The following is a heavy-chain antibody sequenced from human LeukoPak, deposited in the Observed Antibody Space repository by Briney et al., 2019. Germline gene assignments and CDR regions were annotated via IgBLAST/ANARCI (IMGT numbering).Heavy chain of an antibody. Sequence: PGGSLRLSCAASGFTVSSNYMSWVRQAPGKGLEWASVIYSGGSTYYADSVKGRFTISRDNSKNTLYLQMNSLRAEDTAVYYCARDRTVAATPRGYYYYGMDVWGKGTTVTVSS. CDR1: GFTVSSNY. CDR3: ARDRTVAATPRGYYYYGMDV. J-gene: IGHJ6*04. V-gene: IGHV3-53*01. CDR2: IYSGGST. D-gene: IGHD2-15*01.